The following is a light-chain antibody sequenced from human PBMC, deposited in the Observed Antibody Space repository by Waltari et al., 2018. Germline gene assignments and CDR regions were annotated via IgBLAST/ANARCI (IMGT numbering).Light chain of an antibody. Sequence: QVVVTQEPSLTVSPGGTVTLTCAPSTGAVTSGHFPYWFLQKPGQAPRPLVYDTSNKHSWTPARFSGSLLGGKAALTLSGAQPEDEAEYYCSVSYSGHVIFGGGTKLTVL. CDR1: TGAVTSGHF. CDR2: DTS. CDR3: SVSYSGHVI. J-gene: IGLJ2*01. V-gene: IGLV7-46*01.